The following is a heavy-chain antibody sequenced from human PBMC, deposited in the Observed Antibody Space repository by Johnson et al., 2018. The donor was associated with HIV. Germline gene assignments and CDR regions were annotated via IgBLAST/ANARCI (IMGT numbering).Heavy chain of an antibody. CDR1: GFTFSNAW. J-gene: IGHJ3*02. CDR3: CTVSGYYYDALDI. CDR2: IKSKTDSGTR. V-gene: IGHV3-15*01. D-gene: IGHD3-22*01. Sequence: VQLVESGGGLVKPGGSLRLSCAASGFTFSNAWMSWVRQAPGKGLEWVGRIKSKTDSGTRDYAAPVKGRFSISRDDSENTLYLQMNSLKTEDTAIYYCCTVSGYYYDALDIWGQGTMVTVSS.